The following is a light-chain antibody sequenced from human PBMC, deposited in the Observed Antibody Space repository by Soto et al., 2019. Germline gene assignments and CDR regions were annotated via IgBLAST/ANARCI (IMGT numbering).Light chain of an antibody. CDR3: QSYDSSLSGWV. Sequence: QSVLTQPPLVSGAPGQRVTISCTGSSSNIWAGYDVHWYQQLPGTAPKLLIYGNSNRPSGVPDRFSGSKSGTSASLAITGLQAEDEADYYCQSYDSSLSGWVFGGGTKLTVL. J-gene: IGLJ3*02. CDR1: SSNIWAGYD. CDR2: GNS. V-gene: IGLV1-40*01.